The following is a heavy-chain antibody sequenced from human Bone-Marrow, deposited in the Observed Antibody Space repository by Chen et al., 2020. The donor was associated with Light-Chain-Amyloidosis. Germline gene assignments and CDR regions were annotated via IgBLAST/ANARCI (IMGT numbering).Heavy chain of an antibody. CDR2: TNQSGST. CDR3: ASADGGNASSRPHWFDP. D-gene: IGHD6-13*01. Sequence: QVQLQQWGAGLLKPSETLSLTCAVYGGSFSGYYWIWIRQPPGKGLEWIGDTNQSGSTNYNPSLKSRVTLSVDTSKNQFSLQLSSVTAAAPAVYSCASADGGNASSRPHWFDPWAQGT. CDR1: GGSFSGYY. V-gene: IGHV4-34*01. J-gene: IGHJ5*02.